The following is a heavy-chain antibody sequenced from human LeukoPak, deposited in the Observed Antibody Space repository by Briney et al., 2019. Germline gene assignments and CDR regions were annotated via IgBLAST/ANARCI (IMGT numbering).Heavy chain of an antibody. D-gene: IGHD1-26*01. Sequence: PSETLSLTCTVSGGSISSGGYYWSWIRQPPGKGLEWIGYIYHSGSTYYNPSLKSRVTISVDRSKNQFSLKLSSVTAADTAVYYCARVVVGATTPFDYWGQGTLVTVSS. J-gene: IGHJ4*02. V-gene: IGHV4-30-2*01. CDR3: ARVVVGATTPFDY. CDR2: IYHSGST. CDR1: GGSISSGGYY.